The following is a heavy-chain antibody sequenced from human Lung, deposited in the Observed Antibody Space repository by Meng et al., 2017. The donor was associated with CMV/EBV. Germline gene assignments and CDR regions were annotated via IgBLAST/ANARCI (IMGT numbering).Heavy chain of an antibody. CDR2: IHHSGST. Sequence: SXTXSLXXNVYGGSFTSYYWSWIRQTPNRGLEWIGEIHHSGSTNFNPSLKRRVTVSVDTPKNQFSLKLRSVTAADSAMYYCARGGYGPGYYYYGLDVWGQGTTVTVSS. J-gene: IGHJ6*02. CDR1: GGSFTSYY. D-gene: IGHD5-18*01. V-gene: IGHV4-34*01. CDR3: ARGGYGPGYYYYGLDV.